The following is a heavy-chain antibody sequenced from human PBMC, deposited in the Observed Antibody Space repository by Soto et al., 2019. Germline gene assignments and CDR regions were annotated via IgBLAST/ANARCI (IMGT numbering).Heavy chain of an antibody. CDR3: ASKPSNWNTWMIY. Sequence: PSETLSLTCAVSGGSISSGGYSWSWIRQPPGKGLEWIGYMYHSGSTYYNPSLKSRVTISIDRSKNQFSLKLSSVTAADTAVYYCASKPSNWNTWMIYWGPGIQVTVSS. D-gene: IGHD1-1*01. J-gene: IGHJ4*02. CDR1: GGSISSGGYS. CDR2: MYHSGST. V-gene: IGHV4-30-2*01.